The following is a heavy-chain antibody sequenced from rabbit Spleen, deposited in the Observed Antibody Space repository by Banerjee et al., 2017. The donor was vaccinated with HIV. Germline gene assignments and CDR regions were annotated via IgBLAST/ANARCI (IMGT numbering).Heavy chain of an antibody. D-gene: IGHD1-1*01. CDR2: IDPVFGIT. Sequence: QEQLKESGGGLVQPGGSLKLSCTASGFTLSSYYMNWVRQAPGKGLEWIGYIDPVFGITYYANWVNGRFTIYKTSSTTVTLQLTSLTAPDTATYFSARSGDVGGDYTWDLWGPGTLVTVS. CDR1: GFTLSSYYM. J-gene: IGHJ4*01. CDR3: ARSGDVGGDYTWDL. V-gene: IGHV1S45*01.